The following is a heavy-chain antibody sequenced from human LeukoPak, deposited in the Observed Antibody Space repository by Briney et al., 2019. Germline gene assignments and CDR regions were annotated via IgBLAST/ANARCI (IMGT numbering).Heavy chain of an antibody. V-gene: IGHV1-69*05. CDR1: AGTLSSYA. J-gene: IGHJ6*03. Sequence: ASLKVSCPASAGTLSSYAISWLRPAPGQGHQHFQRIMPIFGSVAYPQKVQGTVQPTTVESTSTAYMEGGRLRSEDTAVYYCARDRPFPYYYDSSGYYSPAPYYYYYMDVWGKGTTVTVSS. CDR3: ARDRPFPYYYDSSGYYSPAPYYYYYMDV. CDR2: IMPIFGSV. D-gene: IGHD3-22*01.